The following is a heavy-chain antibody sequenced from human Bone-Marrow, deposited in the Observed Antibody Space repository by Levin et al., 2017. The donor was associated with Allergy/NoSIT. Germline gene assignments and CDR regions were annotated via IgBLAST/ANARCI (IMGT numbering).Heavy chain of an antibody. CDR1: GGTFNSDT. CDR3: ANVGGSRPADFDY. J-gene: IGHJ4*02. V-gene: IGHV1-69*02. CDR2: VIPMFAIT. D-gene: IGHD2-15*01. Sequence: PGESLKISCKASGGTFNSDTLHWVRQAPGHGLEWMGRVIPMFAITDYAQKFQDRVTITADTSTNTAYLELSSLRPEDTAVYYCANVGGSRPADFDYWGQGTLVTVSS.